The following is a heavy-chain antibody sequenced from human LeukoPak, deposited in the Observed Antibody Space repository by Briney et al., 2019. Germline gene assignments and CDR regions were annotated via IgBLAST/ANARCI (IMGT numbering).Heavy chain of an antibody. J-gene: IGHJ4*02. CDR1: GYTFTTYY. CDR2: INPSGGST. D-gene: IGHD2-15*01. Sequence: ASVKVSCKASGYTFTTYYFHWVRQAPGQGLEWMGIINPSGGSTSYAQKFQDRVTLPRDTSTRTLYLELTSLRSEDTAVYYCARDVSGGNCLFDYWGQGTLVTVSS. CDR3: ARDVSGGNCLFDY. V-gene: IGHV1-46*01.